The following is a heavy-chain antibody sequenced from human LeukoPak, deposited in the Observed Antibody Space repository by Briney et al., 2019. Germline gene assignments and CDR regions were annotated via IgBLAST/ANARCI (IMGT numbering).Heavy chain of an antibody. J-gene: IGHJ4*02. CDR1: GFTFSSYS. V-gene: IGHV3-21*01. D-gene: IGHD6-6*01. CDR2: ISSSSSYI. Sequence: PGGSLRLSCAASGFTFSSYSMNWVRQAPGKGLEWVSSISSSSSYIYYADSVKGRFTISRDNAKNSLYLQMNSLRAEDTAVYYCARDFVDSSSSGGYWGQGTLVTVSS. CDR3: ARDFVDSSSSGGY.